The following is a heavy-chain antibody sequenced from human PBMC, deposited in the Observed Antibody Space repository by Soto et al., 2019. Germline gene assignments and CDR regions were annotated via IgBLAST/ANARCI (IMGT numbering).Heavy chain of an antibody. CDR3: ARKRSLDYIRWGLDP. D-gene: IGHD4-4*01. Sequence: ASVKVSCKASGYPFSDNQIHWLRRAPGQGLEWMGRINPKSDDTNYAQKFQGRVTMTRDTSIDTASLELTGLTSDDTATYYSARKRSLDYIRWGLDPWGQGSRVTV. CDR2: INPKSDDT. CDR1: GYPFSDNQ. J-gene: IGHJ5*02. V-gene: IGHV1-2*02.